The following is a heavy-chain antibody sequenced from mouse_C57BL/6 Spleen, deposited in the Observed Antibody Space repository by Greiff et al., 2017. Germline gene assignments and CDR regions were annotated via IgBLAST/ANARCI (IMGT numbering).Heavy chain of an antibody. V-gene: IGHV1-61*01. D-gene: IGHD2-14*01. CDR2: IYPSDSAT. CDR3: AREVLGLDY. J-gene: IGHJ2*01. Sequence: QVQLQQPGAELVRPGSSVKLSCKASGYTFTSYWMDWVKQRPGQGLEWIGNIYPSDSATHYNQKFKDKATLTVDKSSSTAYMQLSSLTSDDSAVYYCAREVLGLDYWGQGTTLTVSS. CDR1: GYTFTSYW.